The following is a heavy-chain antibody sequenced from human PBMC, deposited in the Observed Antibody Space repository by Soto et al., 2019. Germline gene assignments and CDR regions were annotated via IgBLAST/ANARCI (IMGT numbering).Heavy chain of an antibody. CDR1: VCSIISGCYY. CDR3: ARLYCTSSTCDSWFDP. J-gene: IGHJ5*02. D-gene: IGHD2-2*01. V-gene: IGHV4-31*03. CDR2: IYYSGST. Sequence: TLCLTFTVSVCSIISGCYYWSWLRPHPGKGLEWIGYIYYSGSTYYNPSLKSRVTISVDTSKNQFSLKLSSVTAADTAVYYCARLYCTSSTCDSWFDPWGQGNLVTVSS.